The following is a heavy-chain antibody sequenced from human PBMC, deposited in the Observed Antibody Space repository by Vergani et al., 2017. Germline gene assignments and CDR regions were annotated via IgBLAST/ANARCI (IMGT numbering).Heavy chain of an antibody. V-gene: IGHV1-18*01. CDR1: GYTFTSYG. CDR2: ISAYNGNT. CDR3: ARSPILTGYYPSDY. J-gene: IGHJ4*02. Sequence: VQLVQSGAEVKKPGESLRISCKASGYTFTSYGISWVRQAPGQGLEWMGWISAYNGNTNYAQKLQGRVTMTTDTSTSTAYMELRSLRADYTAVYYCARSPILTGYYPSDYWGQGTLVTVSS. D-gene: IGHD3-9*01.